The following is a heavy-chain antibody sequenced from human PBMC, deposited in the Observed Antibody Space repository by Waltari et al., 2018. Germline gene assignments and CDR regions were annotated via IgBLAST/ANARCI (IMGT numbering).Heavy chain of an antibody. CDR3: ARDGGSLGYCSGGSCYRNWFDP. J-gene: IGHJ5*02. Sequence: QVQLQESGPGLVKPSETLSLTCTVSGGSISSYYWSWIRQPPGKGLEWIGYIYYSGSTNYNPSLKSRVTISVDTSKNQFSLKLSSVTAADTAVYYCARDGGSLGYCSGGSCYRNWFDPWGQGTLVTVSS. CDR2: IYYSGST. D-gene: IGHD2-15*01. CDR1: GGSISSYY. V-gene: IGHV4-59*12.